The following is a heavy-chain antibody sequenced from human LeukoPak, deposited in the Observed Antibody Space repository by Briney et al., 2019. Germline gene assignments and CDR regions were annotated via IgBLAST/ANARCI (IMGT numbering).Heavy chain of an antibody. Sequence: PGVPLRLSCAASGFTFSSSSMNWVRQAPEKGLEWVSYISTSGGTIYYADSVKGRFTISRDNAKNSLYLQMDSLRAEDTAVYYCARHIPFDCWGQGTLVTVSS. CDR2: ISTSGGTI. CDR1: GFTFSSSS. D-gene: IGHD2-21*01. V-gene: IGHV3-48*01. J-gene: IGHJ4*02. CDR3: ARHIPFDC.